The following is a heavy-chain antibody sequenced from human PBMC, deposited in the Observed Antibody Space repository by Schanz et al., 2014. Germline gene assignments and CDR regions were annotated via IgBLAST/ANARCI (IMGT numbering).Heavy chain of an antibody. D-gene: IGHD1-1*01. CDR3: ARDTTWRLDL. Sequence: QVQLQESGPGLVKPSQTLSLTCTVSGGSIRSGTYYWSWIRQPAGKALEWVGRVFPNGITIYNPSLKSRVPISLDASETQFSLTRPSLTAADTAVYYCARDTTWRLDLWGRGTLVTVSS. J-gene: IGHJ2*01. CDR2: VFPNGIT. V-gene: IGHV4-61*02. CDR1: GGSIRSGTYY.